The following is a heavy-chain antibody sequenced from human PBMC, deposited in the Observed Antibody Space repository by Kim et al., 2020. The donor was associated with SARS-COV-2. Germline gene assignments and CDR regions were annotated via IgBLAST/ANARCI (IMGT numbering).Heavy chain of an antibody. D-gene: IGHD3-10*01. CDR3: ASRYYYAHMDY. Sequence: AYAQGFTGRLVFSLDTSVSTAYLQISSLKAEDTAVYYCASRYYYAHMDYWGQGTLVTVSS. J-gene: IGHJ4*02. V-gene: IGHV7-4-1*02.